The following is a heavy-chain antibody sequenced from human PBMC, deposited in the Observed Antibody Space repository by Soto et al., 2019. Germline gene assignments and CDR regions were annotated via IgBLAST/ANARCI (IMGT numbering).Heavy chain of an antibody. CDR2: IWYDGSNK. J-gene: IGHJ4*02. D-gene: IGHD3-22*01. Sequence: QVQLVESGGGVVQPGRSLRLSCAASGFTFSSYGMHWVRQAPGKGLEWVAVIWYDGSNKYYADSVKGRFTISRDNSKNTLYLQMNSLRAEDTAVYYCAGGYYYDSSAYFDYWGQGTLVTVSS. CDR3: AGGYYYDSSAYFDY. V-gene: IGHV3-33*01. CDR1: GFTFSSYG.